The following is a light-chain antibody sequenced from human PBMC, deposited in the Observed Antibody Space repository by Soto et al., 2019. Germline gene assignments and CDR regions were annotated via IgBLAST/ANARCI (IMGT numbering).Light chain of an antibody. CDR2: VAS. CDR1: QTIRNF. J-gene: IGKJ1*01. V-gene: IGKV1-39*01. Sequence: DIQMTQSPSSLSASVGDRVTITCRSTQTIRNFLNWYQQRPGQAPKLLIYVASTLQSGVPSRFSGRGSGTDFTLTISDLQPDDFATYYCQQSYSLPRTFGQGTKVEV. CDR3: QQSYSLPRT.